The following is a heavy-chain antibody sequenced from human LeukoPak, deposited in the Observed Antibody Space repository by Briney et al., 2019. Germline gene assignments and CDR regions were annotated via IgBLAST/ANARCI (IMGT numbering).Heavy chain of an antibody. V-gene: IGHV4-59*01. D-gene: IGHD5-24*01. CDR1: GGSISSYY. CDR2: IYYSGST. Sequence: SETLSLTCTVSGGSISSYYWSWIRQPPGKGLEWIGYIYYSGSTNYNPSLKSRVTISVDTSKNQFSLKLSSVTAADTAVYYCARTIRDGYNPSDYWGQGTLVTVSS. J-gene: IGHJ4*02. CDR3: ARTIRDGYNPSDY.